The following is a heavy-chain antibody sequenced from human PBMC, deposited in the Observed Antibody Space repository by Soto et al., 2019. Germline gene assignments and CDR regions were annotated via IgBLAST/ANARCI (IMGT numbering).Heavy chain of an antibody. CDR2: ICHSGTT. J-gene: IGHJ3*02. D-gene: IGHD3-3*01. Sequence: QVQLQQWGAGLLKPSETLSFTGAVSGGSFSPYCWTCIRQSPGKGLEWIGEICHSGTTTYTPSLKRRITISVDTSKNQFSLSLSSVTAADTAVYYCARVQVRRGNGSGYLNGFDIWGQGTMVTVSS. CDR3: ARVQVRRGNGSGYLNGFDI. V-gene: IGHV4-34*01. CDR1: GGSFSPYC.